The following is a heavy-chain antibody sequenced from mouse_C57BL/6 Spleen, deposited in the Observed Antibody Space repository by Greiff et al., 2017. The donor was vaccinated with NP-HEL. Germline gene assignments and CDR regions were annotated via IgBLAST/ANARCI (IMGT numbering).Heavy chain of an antibody. Sequence: VQLKESGPELVKPGASVKMSCKASGYTFTDYNMHWVKQSHGKSLEWIGYINPNNGGTSYNQKFKGKATLTVNKSSSTAYMELRSLTSEDSAVYYCAREGAIYDYDGDAMDYWGQGTSVTVSS. V-gene: IGHV1-22*01. D-gene: IGHD2-4*01. J-gene: IGHJ4*01. CDR3: AREGAIYDYDGDAMDY. CDR2: INPNNGGT. CDR1: GYTFTDYN.